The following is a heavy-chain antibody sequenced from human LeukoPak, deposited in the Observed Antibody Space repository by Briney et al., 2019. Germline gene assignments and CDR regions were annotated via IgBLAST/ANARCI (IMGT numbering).Heavy chain of an antibody. V-gene: IGHV3-49*04. CDR3: SRGQQYPYGPELDY. D-gene: IGHD3-10*01. J-gene: IGHJ4*02. CDR1: GFAFGDYN. CDR2: IRSKIHDGTT. Sequence: GGSLRLSCTTSGFAFGDYNMNWVRQAPGKGLEWVGYIRSKIHDGTTGYAASVEGRFTISRDDSKSIVYLQMTSLKSDDTAVYYCSRGQQYPYGPELDYWGQGTLITVSS.